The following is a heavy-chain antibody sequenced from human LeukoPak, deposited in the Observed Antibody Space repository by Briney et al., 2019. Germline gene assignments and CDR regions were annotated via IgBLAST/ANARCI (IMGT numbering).Heavy chain of an antibody. Sequence: ASVQVSYKASGYTLTNYYMHWVRQAPGQGREWMGMINPSDGSTSYAQKFQGRVTMTRDTSTTIVCMELSSLRSEDTAVYSCARDRTGYYYDSSGYYFDAFDIWGQGPMVTVSS. CDR1: GYTLTNYY. D-gene: IGHD3-22*01. J-gene: IGHJ3*02. CDR2: INPSDGST. CDR3: ARDRTGYYYDSSGYYFDAFDI. V-gene: IGHV1-46*03.